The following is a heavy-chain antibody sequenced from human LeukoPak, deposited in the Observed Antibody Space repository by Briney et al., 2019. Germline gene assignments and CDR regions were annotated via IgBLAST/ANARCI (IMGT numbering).Heavy chain of an antibody. CDR2: INHSGST. V-gene: IGHV4-34*01. J-gene: IGHJ4*02. CDR3: ARQAVAADY. Sequence: SETLSLTCAVYGGSFSGYYWSWIRQPPGKGLEWIGEINHSGSTNYNPSLKSRVTISVDTSKNQFSLKLSSVTAADTAVYYCARQAVAADYWGQGTLVTVPS. D-gene: IGHD6-19*01. CDR1: GGSFSGYY.